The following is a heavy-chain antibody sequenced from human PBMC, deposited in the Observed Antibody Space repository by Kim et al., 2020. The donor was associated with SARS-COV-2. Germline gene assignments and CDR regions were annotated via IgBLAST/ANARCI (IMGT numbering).Heavy chain of an antibody. J-gene: IGHJ3*02. D-gene: IGHD3-22*01. Sequence: GGSLRLSCAASGFTFSSYGMHWVRQAPGKGLEWVAVIWYDGSNKYYADSVKGRFTISRDNSKNTLYLQMNSLRAEDTAVYYCARPTYYYDSSGYYLDAFVIWGKGTMVTVSS. CDR2: IWYDGSNK. V-gene: IGHV3-33*01. CDR3: ARPTYYYDSSGYYLDAFVI. CDR1: GFTFSSYG.